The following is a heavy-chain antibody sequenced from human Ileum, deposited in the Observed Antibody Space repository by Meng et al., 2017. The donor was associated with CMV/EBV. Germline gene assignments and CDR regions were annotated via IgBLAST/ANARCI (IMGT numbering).Heavy chain of an antibody. CDR1: GFTFSDYY. CDR2: ISSSGGTI. CDR3: ARTVSPSRRTYYDFWSGYYFDY. D-gene: IGHD3-3*01. Sequence: GGSLRLSCAASGFTFSDYYMSWIRQAPGKGLEWLSYISSSGGTIYYTDSVKGRFTISRDNAKNSLYLQMNSLRAEDTAVYYCARTVSPSRRTYYDFWSGYYFDYWGQGTLVTVSS. V-gene: IGHV3-11*01. J-gene: IGHJ4*02.